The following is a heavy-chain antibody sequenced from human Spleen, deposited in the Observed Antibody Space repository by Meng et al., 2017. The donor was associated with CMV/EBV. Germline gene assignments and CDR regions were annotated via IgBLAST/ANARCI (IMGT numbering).Heavy chain of an antibody. CDR3: ARESSGSFVLDV. Sequence: GESLKISCAASGFTFSEYAMHWVRQTPGKGLEWVSSISSSSSFISYVDSVKGRFTISRDNAENSLYLHMNGLRAEDTAVYFCARESSGSFVLDVWGQGTTVTVSS. J-gene: IGHJ6*02. CDR1: GFTFSEYA. V-gene: IGHV3-21*01. CDR2: ISSSSSFI. D-gene: IGHD3-22*01.